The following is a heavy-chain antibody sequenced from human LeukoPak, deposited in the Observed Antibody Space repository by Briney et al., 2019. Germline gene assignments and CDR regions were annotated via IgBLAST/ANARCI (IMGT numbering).Heavy chain of an antibody. CDR2: MNPNSGNT. Sequence: ASVKVSCKASGYTFTSYDINWVRQATGQGLEWMGWMNPNSGNTGYAQKFQGRVTMTRNTSISTAYMELSSLRSGDTAVYYCARHCSSTSCYAFDPWDQGTLVTVSS. CDR3: ARHCSSTSCYAFDP. CDR1: GYTFTSYD. J-gene: IGHJ5*02. D-gene: IGHD2-2*01. V-gene: IGHV1-8*01.